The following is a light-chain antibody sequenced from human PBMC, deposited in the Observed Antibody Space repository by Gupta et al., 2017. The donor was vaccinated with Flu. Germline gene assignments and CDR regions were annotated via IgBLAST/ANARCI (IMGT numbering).Light chain of an antibody. V-gene: IGKV1-33*01. CDR1: QDISNY. CDR3: QQYDNLPT. J-gene: IGKJ1*01. Sequence: DIQMTQSPSSLSASVGDRVTITCQASQDISNYLNWYQQKPGKAPKLLIYDASKVERGVPSRFSGSGSGTDFTFTISSLQPEDIATYYCQQYDNLPTFGQGTKVEIK. CDR2: DAS.